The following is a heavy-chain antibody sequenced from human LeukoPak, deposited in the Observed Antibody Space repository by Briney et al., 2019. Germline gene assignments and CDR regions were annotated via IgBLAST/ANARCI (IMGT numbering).Heavy chain of an antibody. J-gene: IGHJ6*02. CDR2: ISSSSSYI. Sequence: PGGSLRLSCAASGFTFSSYSMNWVRQAPGKGLEWVSSISSSSSYIYYADSVKGRFTISRDNAKNSLYLQMNSLRAEDTAVYYCARVIRLEQQLVTYYYGMDVWGQGTTVTVSS. D-gene: IGHD6-13*01. CDR1: GFTFSSYS. CDR3: ARVIRLEQQLVTYYYGMDV. V-gene: IGHV3-21*01.